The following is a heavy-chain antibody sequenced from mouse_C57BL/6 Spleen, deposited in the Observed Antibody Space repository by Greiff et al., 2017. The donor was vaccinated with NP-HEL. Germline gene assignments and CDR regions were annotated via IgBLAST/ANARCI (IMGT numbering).Heavy chain of an antibody. Sequence: EVQVVESGPSLVRPSQTLSLTCTVTGFSINSDCYWIWIRQFPGNKLEYIGYTFYSGITYYNPSLESRTYITRDTSKNQFSLKLSSVTTEDTATYYCARDPNPFYYYGSAWFAYWGQGTLVTVSA. D-gene: IGHD1-1*01. V-gene: IGHV3-3*01. CDR3: ARDPNPFYYYGSAWFAY. CDR2: TFYSGIT. CDR1: GFSINSDCY. J-gene: IGHJ3*01.